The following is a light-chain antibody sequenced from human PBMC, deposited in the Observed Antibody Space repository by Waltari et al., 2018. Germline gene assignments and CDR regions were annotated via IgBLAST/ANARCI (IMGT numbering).Light chain of an antibody. CDR1: QSVSSSY. Sequence: EIVLTQSPGTLSLSPGERATLSCRASQSVSSSYLAWYQQKPGQAPRLLIYGASSRATGIPDRFSGSGSVTDFTLTISRLEPEDCAVYYCQQYGSSPRITFGQGTRLEIK. CDR3: QQYGSSPRIT. V-gene: IGKV3-20*01. CDR2: GAS. J-gene: IGKJ5*01.